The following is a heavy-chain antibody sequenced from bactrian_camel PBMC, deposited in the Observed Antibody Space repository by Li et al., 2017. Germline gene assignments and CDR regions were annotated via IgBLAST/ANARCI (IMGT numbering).Heavy chain of an antibody. CDR1: GFTFSSYE. CDR2: IHSGGGIT. Sequence: VQLVESGGGSVQPGGSLRLSCAASGFTFSSYEMSWVRQAPGKGLEWVSGIHSGGGITYYTDSVKGRFIISHDNAKNTLYLQMNNLKTEDTAVYTCAAGRKLLACVWNYWGQGTQVTVS. D-gene: IGHD2*01. V-gene: IGHV3S40*01. J-gene: IGHJ4*01. CDR3: AAGRKLLACVWNY.